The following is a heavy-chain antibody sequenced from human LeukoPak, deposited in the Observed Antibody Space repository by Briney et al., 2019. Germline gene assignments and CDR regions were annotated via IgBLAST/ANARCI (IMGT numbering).Heavy chain of an antibody. CDR2: IYPGDSET. D-gene: IGHD6-13*01. J-gene: IGHJ4*02. V-gene: IGHV5-51*01. Sequence: GESLKISCKGSGYSFTSYWIGLVRQMPGKSLEWMGIIYPGDSETRYSPSFQGQVTISADKSISTAYLQWSSLKASDTAIYYCARRAVAAADYWGQGTLVTVSS. CDR3: ARRAVAAADY. CDR1: GYSFTSYW.